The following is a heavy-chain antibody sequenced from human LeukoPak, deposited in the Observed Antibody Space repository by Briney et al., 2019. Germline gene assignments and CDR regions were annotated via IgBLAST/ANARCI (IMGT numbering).Heavy chain of an antibody. D-gene: IGHD3-16*01. V-gene: IGHV1-2*02. CDR3: ARSLPLMVGDSQDNFNY. CDR1: GYTFTDYY. Sequence: ASVKVSCKASGYTFTDYYIHWVRQAPGQGLEWMGWINPNSGGTNYAQKFQGRITMTRDTSISTAYMELSRLRSDDTAVYYCARSLPLMVGDSQDNFNYCGQGTLVTVSS. J-gene: IGHJ4*02. CDR2: INPNSGGT.